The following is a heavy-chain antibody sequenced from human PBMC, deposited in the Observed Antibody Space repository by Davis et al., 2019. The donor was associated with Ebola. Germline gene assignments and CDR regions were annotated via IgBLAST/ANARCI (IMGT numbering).Heavy chain of an antibody. V-gene: IGHV6-1*01. J-gene: IGHJ4*02. CDR2: TYYSSKWYT. CDR1: GDSVSGSSGA. Sequence: PSETLSLTCAISGDSVSGSSGAWNWIRQSPSRGLEWLGRTYYSSKWYTDSTLSVKSRITISADTAKNQLSLHLDSVTPEDTAVYYYARGWLRSAFDQWGQGTLVTVSS. CDR3: ARGWLRSAFDQ. D-gene: IGHD5-12*01.